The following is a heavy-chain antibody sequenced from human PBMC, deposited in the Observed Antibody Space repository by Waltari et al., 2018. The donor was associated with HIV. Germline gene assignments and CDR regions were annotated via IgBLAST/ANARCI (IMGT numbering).Heavy chain of an antibody. Sequence: EVQVVESGGGLVQPGGSRRLPCAASGFTFRTYEMNWVRQAPGKGLEWFSYISSSGSTIYYADSVKGRFTIARDNAKNSLYLQMNSLRAEDTAVYFCARDGSSYYGLDYWGRGTLVTVSS. CDR2: ISSSGSTI. V-gene: IGHV3-48*03. CDR1: GFTFRTYE. D-gene: IGHD1-26*01. J-gene: IGHJ4*02. CDR3: ARDGSSYYGLDY.